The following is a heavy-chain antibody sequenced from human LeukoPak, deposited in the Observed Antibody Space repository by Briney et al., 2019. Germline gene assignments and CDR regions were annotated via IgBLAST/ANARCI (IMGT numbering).Heavy chain of an antibody. CDR2: IDPSDSDT. V-gene: IGHV5-51*01. CDR3: ARQTAMGRSGDH. CDR1: GYSFTTYW. J-gene: IGHJ4*02. Sequence: GESLKISCKASGYSFTTYWIGWLRQMPGKGLEWMGIIDPSDSDTRYTPSFQGQVTISADKSLTTAYLQWNSLKASDTALYYCARQTAMGRSGDHWGQGTLVTVSS. D-gene: IGHD5-18*01.